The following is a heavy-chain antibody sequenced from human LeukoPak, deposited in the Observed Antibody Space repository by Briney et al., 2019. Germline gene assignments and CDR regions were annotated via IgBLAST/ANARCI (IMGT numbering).Heavy chain of an antibody. CDR2: IIPIFGTA. V-gene: IGHV1-69*13. D-gene: IGHD2-15*01. J-gene: IGHJ4*02. CDR1: GGTFSSYA. Sequence: SVKVSCKASGGTFSSYAISWVRQAPGQGLEWMGGIIPIFGTANYAQKFQGRVTITADESTSTAYMELSSLRSEDTAVYYCARGGPYCSGGSCYSDTFDYWGQGTLVTVSS. CDR3: ARGGPYCSGGSCYSDTFDY.